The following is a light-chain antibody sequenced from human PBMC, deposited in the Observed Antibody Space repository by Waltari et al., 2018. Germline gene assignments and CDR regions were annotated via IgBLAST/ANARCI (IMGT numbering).Light chain of an antibody. CDR1: KSVGNN. CDR2: VTS. V-gene: IGKV3D-15*01. J-gene: IGKJ2*01. Sequence: ETIMTQSPATLSVSPGETATLSCRASKSVGNNVAWVQQTPGQAPRLLLYVTSSRSTNIPGRFFGAGAGTDFTLTISGLQSEDFGVYYCQQYNEWPYTFGQGTKVDLK. CDR3: QQYNEWPYT.